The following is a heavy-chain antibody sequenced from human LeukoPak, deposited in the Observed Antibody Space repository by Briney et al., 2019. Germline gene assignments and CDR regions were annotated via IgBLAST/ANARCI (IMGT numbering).Heavy chain of an antibody. CDR2: IYYSGSI. V-gene: IGHV4-39*01. CDR1: GGSISGSSYY. J-gene: IGHJ4*02. Sequence: SETLSLTCTVSGGSISGSSYYWGWIRQPPGMGLEWIGTIYYSGSIYYNPSLKSRVTISLDTSKNQFSLEVSSVTAADTAVYHCATPRRESSPIDYWGQGTLVTVSS. CDR3: ATPRRESSPIDY.